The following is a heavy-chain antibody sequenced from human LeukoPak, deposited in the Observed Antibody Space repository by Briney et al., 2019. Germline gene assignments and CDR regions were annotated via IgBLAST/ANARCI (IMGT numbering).Heavy chain of an antibody. V-gene: IGHV3-7*01. CDR3: ARRDHGDYGEEY. CDR1: GFTFSSFG. J-gene: IGHJ4*02. CDR2: IKQDGSEK. Sequence: PGGSLRLSCAASGFTFSSFGINWVRQAPGKGLEWVANIKQDGSEKYYVDSVKGRFTISRDNAKNSLSLQMNSLRAEDTAVYYCARRDHGDYGEEYWGQGTLVTVSS. D-gene: IGHD4-17*01.